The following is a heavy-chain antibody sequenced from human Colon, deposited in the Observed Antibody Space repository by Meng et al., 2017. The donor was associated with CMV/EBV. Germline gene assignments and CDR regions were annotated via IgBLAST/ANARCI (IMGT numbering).Heavy chain of an antibody. CDR3: ARPRDGYSPFDL. CDR1: GFPFNTFD. Sequence: GESLKISCAASGFPFNTFDMSWVRQAPGKGLVWVARLNNDGSYMTYADSVRGRFAISRDNAKNTVYLQMNSLTADDTAVYYCARPRDGYSPFDLWGQGTLVTVSS. J-gene: IGHJ4*02. V-gene: IGHV3-74*03. CDR2: LNNDGSYM. D-gene: IGHD5-18*01.